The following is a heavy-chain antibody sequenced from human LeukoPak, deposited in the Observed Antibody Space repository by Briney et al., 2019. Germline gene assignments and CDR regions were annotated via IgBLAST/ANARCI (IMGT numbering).Heavy chain of an antibody. CDR1: GFTFSSYW. CDR3: ARGGYYGSGVDY. CDR2: INSDGSST. J-gene: IGHJ4*02. D-gene: IGHD3-10*01. V-gene: IGHV3-74*01. Sequence: GGSLRLSCAASGFTFSSYWMHWVRQAPGKGLVWVSRINSDGSSTSYADSVKGRFTISRDNAKNTLYLQMNGLRAEDTAVYYCARGGYYGSGVDYWGQGTLVTVSS.